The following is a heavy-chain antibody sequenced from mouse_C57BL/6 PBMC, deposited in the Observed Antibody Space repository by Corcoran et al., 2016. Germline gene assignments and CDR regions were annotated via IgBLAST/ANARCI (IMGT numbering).Heavy chain of an antibody. V-gene: IGHV1-76*01. D-gene: IGHD2-2*01. CDR3: ARSGDGYENGMDY. CDR1: GYTFTDYY. Sequence: QVQLKQSGAELVRPGASVKLSCKASGYTFTDYYINWVEQRPGQGLEWIARIYPGSGNTYYNEKFKGKATLTAEKSSSTAYMQLSSLTSEDSAVYFCARSGDGYENGMDYWGQGTSVTVSS. J-gene: IGHJ4*01. CDR2: IYPGSGNT.